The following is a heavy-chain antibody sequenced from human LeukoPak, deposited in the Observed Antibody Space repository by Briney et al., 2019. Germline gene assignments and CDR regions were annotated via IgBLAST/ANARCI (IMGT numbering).Heavy chain of an antibody. CDR3: ARGGYYGSGSFPDY. CDR1: GYTFTGYF. CDR2: ISAYNGNT. V-gene: IGHV1-18*04. D-gene: IGHD3-10*01. Sequence: ASVKVSCKASGYTFTGYFMHWVRQAPGQGLEWMGWISAYNGNTNYAQVLQGRVTMTTDTSTSTAYMDLMSLRSDDTAVYYCARGGYYGSGSFPDYWGQGTLVTVSS. J-gene: IGHJ4*02.